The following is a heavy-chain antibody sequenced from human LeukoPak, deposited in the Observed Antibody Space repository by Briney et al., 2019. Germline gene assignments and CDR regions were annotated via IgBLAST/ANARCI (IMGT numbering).Heavy chain of an antibody. CDR2: ISTYNGNT. D-gene: IGHD2-21*01. CDR3: ATQHMVSFWFDP. CDR1: GYTFTSYG. J-gene: IGHJ5*02. V-gene: IGHV1-18*01. Sequence: ASVKVSFKASGYTFTSYGISWVRQAPGQGLEWMGWISTYNGNTNYAQKLRGRVTMTTDTSTTTAYMELRSLRSDDTAVYYCATQHMVSFWFDPWGQGTLVTVSS.